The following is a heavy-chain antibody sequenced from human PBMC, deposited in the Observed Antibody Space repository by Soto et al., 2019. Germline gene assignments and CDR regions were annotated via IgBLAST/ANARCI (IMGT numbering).Heavy chain of an antibody. CDR1: GYTFTSYD. CDR3: ARGSRGSSWYAYWFDP. Sequence: EASVKVSCKASGYTFTSYDINWVRQATGQGLEWMGWMNPNSGNTGYAQKFQGRVTMTRNTSISTAYMELSSLRSEDTAVYYCARGSRGSSWYAYWFDPWGQGTLVTVSS. J-gene: IGHJ5*02. CDR2: MNPNSGNT. D-gene: IGHD6-13*01. V-gene: IGHV1-8*01.